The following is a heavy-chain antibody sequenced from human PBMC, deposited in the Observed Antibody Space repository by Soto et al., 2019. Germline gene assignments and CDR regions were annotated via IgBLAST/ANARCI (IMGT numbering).Heavy chain of an antibody. V-gene: IGHV1-8*01. D-gene: IGHD2-2*01. Sequence: ASVKVSCKASGYAFTSYDINWVRQATGQGLEWMGWMNPNSGNTGYAQKFQGRVTMTRNTSISTAYMELSSLRSEDTAMYYCARGNLEYCSSTSCYPYPNWFDPWGQGTLVTVSS. CDR3: ARGNLEYCSSTSCYPYPNWFDP. J-gene: IGHJ5*02. CDR2: MNPNSGNT. CDR1: GYAFTSYD.